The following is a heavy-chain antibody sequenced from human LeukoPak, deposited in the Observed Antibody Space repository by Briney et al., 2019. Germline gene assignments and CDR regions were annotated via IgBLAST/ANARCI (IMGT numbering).Heavy chain of an antibody. J-gene: IGHJ6*04. CDR2: ISYDGSNK. CDR1: GFTFSSYA. Sequence: GGSLRLSCAASGFTFSSYAMHWVRQAPGKGLEWVAVISYDGSNKYYADSVKGRFTISRDNSKNTLYLQMNSLRAEDTAVYYCARDRGSPSSYGMDVWGNGTTVTVSS. CDR3: ARDRGSPSSYGMDV. V-gene: IGHV3-30*04. D-gene: IGHD2-2*01.